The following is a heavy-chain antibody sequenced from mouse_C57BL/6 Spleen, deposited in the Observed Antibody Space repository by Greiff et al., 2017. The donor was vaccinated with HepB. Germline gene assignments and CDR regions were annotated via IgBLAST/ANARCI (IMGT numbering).Heavy chain of an antibody. CDR1: GFSLTSYG. CDR3: ASPPPHYYGSSPFAY. V-gene: IGHV2-6*01. D-gene: IGHD1-1*01. J-gene: IGHJ3*01. Sequence: QVQLKESGPGLVAPSQSLSITCTVSGFSLTSYGVDWVRQSPGKGLEWLGVIWGVGSTNYNSALKSRLSISKDNSKSQVFLKMNSLQTDDTAMYYCASPPPHYYGSSPFAYWGQGTLVTVSA. CDR2: IWGVGST.